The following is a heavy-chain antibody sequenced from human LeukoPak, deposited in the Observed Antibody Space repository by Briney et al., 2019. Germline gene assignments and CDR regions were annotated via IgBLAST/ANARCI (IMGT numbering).Heavy chain of an antibody. CDR3: AKMPVSYSSGWSTFDY. V-gene: IGHV3-23*01. Sequence: EAGGSLRLSCAASGFTVSSNYMSWVRQTPGKGLEWVSGISGSGVSTYYADSVKGRFTISRDNSKNTLYLQMSTLRAEDTAIYYCAKMPVSYSSGWSTFDYWGQGTLVTVSS. CDR2: ISGSGVST. J-gene: IGHJ4*02. D-gene: IGHD6-19*01. CDR1: GFTVSSNY.